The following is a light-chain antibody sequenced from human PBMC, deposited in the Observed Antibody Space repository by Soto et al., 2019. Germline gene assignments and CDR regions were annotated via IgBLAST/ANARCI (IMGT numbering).Light chain of an antibody. V-gene: IGKV3-20*01. Sequence: EIVLTQSPGTLSLSPGQRATLSCRASQSVSSNFLAWYQQKPGQAPRLLIFDASNRATGIPDRFSGSGSGTGFSLTISRLEPEDFAMYYCQQYGSSPRTFGQGTKVEIK. CDR3: QQYGSSPRT. CDR2: DAS. CDR1: QSVSSNF. J-gene: IGKJ1*01.